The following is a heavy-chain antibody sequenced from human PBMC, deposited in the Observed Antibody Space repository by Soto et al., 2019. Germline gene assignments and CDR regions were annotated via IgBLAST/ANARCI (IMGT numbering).Heavy chain of an antibody. CDR1: GFTFSSYS. CDR2: ISSSSSYI. J-gene: IGHJ3*02. CDR3: ARLRQVFGVVTYAFDI. V-gene: IGHV3-21*01. Sequence: GGSLRLSCAASGFTFSSYSMNWVRQAPGKGLEWVSSISSSSSYIYYADSVKGRFTISRDNAKNSLYLQMNSLRAEDTAVYYCARLRQVFGVVTYAFDIWGQGTMVTVSS. D-gene: IGHD3-3*01.